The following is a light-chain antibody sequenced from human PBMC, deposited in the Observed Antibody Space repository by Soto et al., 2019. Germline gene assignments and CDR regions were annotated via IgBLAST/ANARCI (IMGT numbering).Light chain of an antibody. Sequence: QYVLTQPPSVSAAPGQQVTISCSGETSNIGNNYVSWYQQLLGTAPKLLIYDTNNRPSGIPDRFSGSKSGTSATLGITGLQTGDEAVYYCGAWDSSLSGVLFGGGTQLTVL. CDR2: DTN. V-gene: IGLV1-51*01. CDR3: GAWDSSLSGVL. CDR1: TSNIGNNY. J-gene: IGLJ2*01.